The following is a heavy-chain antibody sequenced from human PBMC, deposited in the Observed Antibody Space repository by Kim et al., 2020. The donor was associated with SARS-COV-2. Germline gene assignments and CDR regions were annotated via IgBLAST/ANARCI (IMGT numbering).Heavy chain of an antibody. CDR3: ARALRGFPRYSSSWYVSWFDP. D-gene: IGHD6-13*01. CDR1: GGSISSYY. J-gene: IGHJ5*02. Sequence: SETLSLTCTDSGGSISSYYWSWIRQPPGKGLEWSGYIYYSGSTNYNPSLKSRVTISVDTSKNQFSLKLSSVTAADTAVYYCARALRGFPRYSSSWYVSWFDPWGQGTLVTVSS. V-gene: IGHV4-59*13. CDR2: IYYSGST.